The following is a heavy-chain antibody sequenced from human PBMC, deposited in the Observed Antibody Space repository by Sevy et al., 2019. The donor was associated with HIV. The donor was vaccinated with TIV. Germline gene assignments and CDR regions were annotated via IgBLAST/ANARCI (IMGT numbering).Heavy chain of an antibody. CDR2: IRTKAYGGTA. CDR1: GFTFGDYA. J-gene: IGHJ4*02. Sequence: GGSLRLSCTASGFTFGDYAMNWFRQAPGKGLEWVGFIRTKAYGGTAEYAASVKGRFTISRDYSKSIAYLQMNSLKTEDTAVYYCTRGRYSYVPFDYRGQGTLVTVSS. D-gene: IGHD3-10*02. CDR3: TRGRYSYVPFDY. V-gene: IGHV3-49*03.